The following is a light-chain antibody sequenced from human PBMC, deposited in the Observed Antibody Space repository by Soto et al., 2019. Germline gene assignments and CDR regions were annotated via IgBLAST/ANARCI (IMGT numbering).Light chain of an antibody. CDR1: QDISSS. CDR3: QQRSNWHS. Sequence: DIQMTQSPSSLSASIGDRVTISCRASQDISSSLNWYQHKSGKAPKLLIYAASGLHSGVPSRFSGSGPGTDFTLTISSLEPEDFAVYYCQQRSNWHSFGQGTRLEN. CDR2: AAS. J-gene: IGKJ5*01. V-gene: IGKV1-39*01.